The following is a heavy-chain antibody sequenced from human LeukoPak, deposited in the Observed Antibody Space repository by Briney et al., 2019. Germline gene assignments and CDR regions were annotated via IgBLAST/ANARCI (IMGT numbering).Heavy chain of an antibody. CDR3: AREGRDDVWSGYVDH. V-gene: IGHV4-59*12. J-gene: IGHJ4*02. CDR2: IYYSGST. CDR1: GGSISSYY. D-gene: IGHD3-3*01. Sequence: SETLSLTCTVSGGSISSYYWSWIRQPPGKGLEWIGYIYYSGSTNYNPSLKSRVTISVDTSKNQFSLKLSSVTAADTAVYYCAREGRDDVWSGYVDHWGQGTLVTVSS.